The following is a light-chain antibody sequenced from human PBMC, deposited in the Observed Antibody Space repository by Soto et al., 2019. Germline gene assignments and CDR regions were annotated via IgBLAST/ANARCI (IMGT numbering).Light chain of an antibody. CDR3: QQFNTWPET. V-gene: IGKV3-15*01. CDR1: QSVSNN. J-gene: IGKJ3*01. Sequence: EVEMTQSPATLSVSPGERATLSCRASQSVSNNLAWYQQKPGQAPRLLISGASTRATGIPARFSGSGSGTEFTLTISSVQSEDFAVYYCQQFNTWPETFGPVTKVDFK. CDR2: GAS.